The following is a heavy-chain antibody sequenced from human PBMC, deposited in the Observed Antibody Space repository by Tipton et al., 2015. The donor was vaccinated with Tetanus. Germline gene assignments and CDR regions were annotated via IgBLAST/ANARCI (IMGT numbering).Heavy chain of an antibody. V-gene: IGHV5-51*01. CDR1: GYSFPSYW. J-gene: IGHJ3*02. D-gene: IGHD6-13*01. CDR3: ARRRMAAAGGAFDI. Sequence: QSGAEVKKPGESLKISCEGSGYSFPSYWIGWVRQKPGKGLEWMGFIDPGDSDTRYSPSFQGQVTMSAAQSISTAYLQWRSLKASDSAIYYCARRRMAAAGGAFDIWGRGTLVTVSA. CDR2: IDPGDSDT.